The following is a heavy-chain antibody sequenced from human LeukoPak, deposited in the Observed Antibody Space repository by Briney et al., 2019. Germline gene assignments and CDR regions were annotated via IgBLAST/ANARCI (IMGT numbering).Heavy chain of an antibody. CDR3: ARSRAPGAADAFDI. D-gene: IGHD7-27*01. V-gene: IGHV5-51*01. Sequence: GESLKISCKGSGYSFTSYWIGWGRQMPGKGLEWMGIIYPGDSDTRYSPSFQGQVTISADKSINTAYLQWSSLKAPDTAMYYCARSRAPGAADAFDIWGQGTMVTVSS. CDR1: GYSFTSYW. J-gene: IGHJ3*02. CDR2: IYPGDSDT.